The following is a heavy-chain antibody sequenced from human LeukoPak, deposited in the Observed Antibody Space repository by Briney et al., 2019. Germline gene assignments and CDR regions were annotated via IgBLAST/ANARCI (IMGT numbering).Heavy chain of an antibody. J-gene: IGHJ4*02. CDR1: GGSISSSGYY. D-gene: IGHD6-19*01. CDR2: IYYSGST. Sequence: SETLSLTCTVSGGSISSSGYYWAWIRQPPGKGLEWIASIYYSGSTYYNPSLRSRVTISADTSKNQFSLKVSSLTAADTAVYYCARHVSGWYNFWGQGTLLTVSS. CDR3: ARHVSGWYNF. V-gene: IGHV4-39*01.